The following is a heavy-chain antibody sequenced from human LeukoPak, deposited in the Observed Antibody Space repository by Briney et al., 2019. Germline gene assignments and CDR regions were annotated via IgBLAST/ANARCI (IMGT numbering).Heavy chain of an antibody. V-gene: IGHV3-21*01. CDR3: ARDAGLVVTPDY. J-gene: IGHJ4*02. Sequence: GGSLRLSCAASGFTFSSYSMNWVRQAPGKGLEWVSSISSSSSYIYYADSVKGRFTISRDNAKNSLYLQMNSLRAEDTAVYYCARDAGLVVTPDYWGQGTLVTVSS. D-gene: IGHD3-22*01. CDR2: ISSSSSYI. CDR1: GFTFSSYS.